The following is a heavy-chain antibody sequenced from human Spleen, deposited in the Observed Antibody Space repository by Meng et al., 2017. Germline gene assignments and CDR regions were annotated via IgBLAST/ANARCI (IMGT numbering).Heavy chain of an antibody. CDR3: AKVYGDYEYSFDY. CDR2: ISGSGGST. D-gene: IGHD4-17*01. J-gene: IGHJ4*02. V-gene: IGHV3-23*01. CDR1: GFTFSNYA. Sequence: GESLKISCAASGFTFSNYAMSWVRQAPGKGLEWVSAISGSGGSTYYADSVKGRFTISRDKSKNTLYLQMNSLRVEDTAVYYCAKVYGDYEYSFDYWGQGTLVTVSS.